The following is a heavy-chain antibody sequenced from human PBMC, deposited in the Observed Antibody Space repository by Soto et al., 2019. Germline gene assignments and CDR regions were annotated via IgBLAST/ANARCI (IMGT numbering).Heavy chain of an antibody. CDR3: ARANWGSDYYESRAHGH. CDR2: INPDSGGT. Sequence: QVQLVQSGTEVKKPGASVKVSCKASGYTFTAYYMHWVRQAPGQGLEWMGGINPDSGGTNYAQQFQGRVTMTTDTSINTAYMELTSLKSDDTAVYYCARANWGSDYYESRAHGHWGQGSLVTVSS. CDR1: GYTFTAYY. D-gene: IGHD3-22*01. J-gene: IGHJ4*02. V-gene: IGHV1-2*02.